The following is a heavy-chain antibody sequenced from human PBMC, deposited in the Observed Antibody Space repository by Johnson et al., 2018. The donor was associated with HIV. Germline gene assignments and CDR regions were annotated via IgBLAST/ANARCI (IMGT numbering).Heavy chain of an antibody. CDR2: IGTAGDT. D-gene: IGHD3-22*01. CDR1: GFTVSSNY. CDR3: ARGRGGYYYDSSGLDAFDI. J-gene: IGHJ3*02. Sequence: VQLVETGGGLIQPGGSLRLSCAASGFTVSSNYMSWVRQAPGKGLEWVSVIGTAGDTYYPGSVKGRFTISRENAKNSLYLQMNSLRAGDTAVYYCARGRGGYYYDSSGLDAFDIWGQGTMVTVSS. V-gene: IGHV3-13*01.